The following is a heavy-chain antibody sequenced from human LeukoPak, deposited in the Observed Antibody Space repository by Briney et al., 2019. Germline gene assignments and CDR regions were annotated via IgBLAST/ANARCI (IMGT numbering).Heavy chain of an antibody. Sequence: ASVKVSCKASVYTYTNYGISWVRQAPGQGLEWVGWISVYNGKTNYAQNFQGRVTMTTDTSTNIVYMELRNLRSDDTALYYCARDRSSSDYWGQGTLVTVSS. CDR1: VYTYTNYG. D-gene: IGHD6-6*01. V-gene: IGHV1-18*01. CDR2: ISVYNGKT. J-gene: IGHJ4*02. CDR3: ARDRSSSDY.